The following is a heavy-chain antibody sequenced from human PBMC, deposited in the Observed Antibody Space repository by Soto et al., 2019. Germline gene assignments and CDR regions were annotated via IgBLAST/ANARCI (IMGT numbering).Heavy chain of an antibody. CDR2: IYSSGST. CDR3: ARAGDSSGPVALGY. Sequence: PSETLSLTCTVSGGSISNSYWSWIRQSPEKGLEWIGYIYSSGSTNYNPSLNSRVTISVDTSKNQFSLKLSSLSAADTAVYYCARAGDSSGPVALGYWGQGTLVTVSS. J-gene: IGHJ4*02. CDR1: GGSISNSY. V-gene: IGHV4-59*08. D-gene: IGHD6-19*01.